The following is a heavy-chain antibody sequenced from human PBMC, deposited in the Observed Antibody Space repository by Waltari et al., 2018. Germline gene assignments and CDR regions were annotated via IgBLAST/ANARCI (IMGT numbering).Heavy chain of an antibody. CDR2: INSDGSST. V-gene: IGHV3-74*01. CDR3: ASSIAAAPGY. D-gene: IGHD6-13*01. J-gene: IGHJ4*02. Sequence: EVQLVESGGGLVQPGGSLRLSCAASGFTFSSYWLHWVRQAPGRGLVWCSRINSDGSSTSYADSVKGRFTISRDNAKNTLYLQMNSLRAEDTAVYYCASSIAAAPGYWGQGTLVTVSS. CDR1: GFTFSSYW.